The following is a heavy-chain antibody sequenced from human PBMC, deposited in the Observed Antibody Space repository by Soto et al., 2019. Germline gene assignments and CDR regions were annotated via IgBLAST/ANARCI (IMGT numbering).Heavy chain of an antibody. D-gene: IGHD3-10*01. CDR3: ARAGLQRHMDV. CDR1: GYTFTGYY. Sequence: ASVKVSCRGAGYTFTGYYMHWVRQDPGQGLEWMGWINPNSGGTNYAQKFQGWVTMTRDTSISTAYMELSRLRSDDTAVYYCARAGLQRHMDVWGQGTPVSVSS. J-gene: IGHJ6*02. CDR2: INPNSGGT. V-gene: IGHV1-2*04.